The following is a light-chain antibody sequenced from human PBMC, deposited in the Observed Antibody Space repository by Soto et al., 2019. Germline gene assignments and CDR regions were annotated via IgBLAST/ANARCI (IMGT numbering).Light chain of an antibody. Sequence: EIVMTQSPATLSVSPGERVTLSCRASQSVSSNLAWYQQKPGQAPRLLIYGASTRATGIPARFSGSGSGTEFTLTISSLQSEDFAVYSCQQYNNWPPETFGQGTKVDIK. V-gene: IGKV3-15*01. CDR2: GAS. CDR1: QSVSSN. J-gene: IGKJ1*01. CDR3: QQYNNWPPET.